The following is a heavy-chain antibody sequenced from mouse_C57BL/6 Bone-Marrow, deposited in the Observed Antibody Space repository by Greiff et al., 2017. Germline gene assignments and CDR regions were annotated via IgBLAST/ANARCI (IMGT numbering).Heavy chain of an antibody. CDR2: IWGGGSP. CDR3: AKYGYYGSSYWYFDV. D-gene: IGHD1-1*01. V-gene: IGHV2-9*01. Sequence: VMLVESGPGLVAPSQSLSITCPVSGFSLTSYGVDWVRQPPGKGLEWLGVIWGGGSPNYNSALMSRLSISKDNSKSQVFLKMNSLQTDDTAMYYCAKYGYYGSSYWYFDVWGTGTTVTVSS. J-gene: IGHJ1*03. CDR1: GFSLTSYG.